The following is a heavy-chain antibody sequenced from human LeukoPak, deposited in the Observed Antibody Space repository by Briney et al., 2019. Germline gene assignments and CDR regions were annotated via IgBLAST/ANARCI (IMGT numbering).Heavy chain of an antibody. CDR1: GFTFSSYS. J-gene: IGHJ4*02. CDR2: ISSSSNYI. Sequence: GGSLRLSCAASGFTFSSYSMNWVRQAPGKGLEWVSSISSSSNYIYYADSVKGRFTISRDNAKNSLYLQMYSLRAEDTAVYYCACNRWLQSPFDYWGQGTLVTVSS. D-gene: IGHD5-24*01. CDR3: ACNRWLQSPFDY. V-gene: IGHV3-21*01.